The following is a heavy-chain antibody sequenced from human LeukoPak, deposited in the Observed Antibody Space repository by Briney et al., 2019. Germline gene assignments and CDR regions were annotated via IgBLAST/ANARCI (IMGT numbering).Heavy chain of an antibody. CDR3: ASGTCSSTSCYAGY. D-gene: IGHD2-2*01. CDR2: INHSGSN. J-gene: IGHJ4*02. V-gene: IGHV4-34*01. Sequence: SETLSLTCAVYDGSFSGYYWSWLRQPPGKGLEWIGEINHSGSNNYNPSLKSRVTISVDTSKNQFSLKLSSVNAADTAVYYCASGTCSSTSCYAGYWGQGTLVTVSS. CDR1: DGSFSGYY.